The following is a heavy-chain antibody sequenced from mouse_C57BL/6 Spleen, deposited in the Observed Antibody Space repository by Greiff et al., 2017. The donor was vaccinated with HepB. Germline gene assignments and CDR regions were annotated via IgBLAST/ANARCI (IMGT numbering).Heavy chain of an antibody. Sequence: VQGVESGPELVKPGASVKISCKASGYSFTCYYIHWVKQRPGQGLEWIGWIYPGSGNTKYNEKFKGKATLTADTSSSTAYMQLSSLTSEDSAVSYCARTYYYGSIGYWGQGTTLTVSS. CDR3: ARTYYYGSIGY. D-gene: IGHD1-1*01. CDR1: GYSFTCYY. V-gene: IGHV1-66*01. CDR2: IYPGSGNT. J-gene: IGHJ2*01.